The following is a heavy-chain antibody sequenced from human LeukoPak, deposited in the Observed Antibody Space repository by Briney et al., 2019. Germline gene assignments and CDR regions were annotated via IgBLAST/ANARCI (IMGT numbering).Heavy chain of an antibody. J-gene: IGHJ4*02. D-gene: IGHD3-16*01. V-gene: IGHV3-30*04. CDR1: GFTFSSYA. CDR2: ISYDGSNK. Sequence: GGSLRLSCAASGFTFSSYAMPWVRQAPGKGLEWVAVISYDGSNKYYADSVKGRFTISRDNSKNTLYLQMNSPRAEDTAVSYCARDLTGTAGGYWGQGTLVTVSS. CDR3: ARDLTGTAGGY.